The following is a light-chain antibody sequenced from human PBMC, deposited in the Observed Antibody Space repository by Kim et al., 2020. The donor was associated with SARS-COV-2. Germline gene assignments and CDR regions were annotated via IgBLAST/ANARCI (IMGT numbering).Light chain of an antibody. Sequence: QSALTQPASVSGSPRQSITISCTGTSSDVGSYNYVSWYQQHPGKAPKLMIYDVTKRPSGVSNRFSGFKSGNTASLTISGLQAEDEADYYCSSYTSSSTVVFGGGTKLTVL. CDR1: SSDVGSYNY. V-gene: IGLV2-14*01. CDR2: DVT. J-gene: IGLJ2*01. CDR3: SSYTSSSTVV.